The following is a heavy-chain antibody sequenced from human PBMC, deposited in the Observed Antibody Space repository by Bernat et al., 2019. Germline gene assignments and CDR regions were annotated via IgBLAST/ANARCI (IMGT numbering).Heavy chain of an antibody. Sequence: QVQMPESGPGLVKPSETLSLTCTVSGGAISSYYWSWIRQPPGKGLKWIGYIYYSGSTNYNPSLKSRVTISVDTSKNQFSLKLSSVTAADTAVYYCAGTIAVAADYYYGMDVWGQGTTVTVSS. CDR1: GGAISSYY. D-gene: IGHD6-19*01. CDR3: AGTIAVAADYYYGMDV. J-gene: IGHJ6*02. V-gene: IGHV4-59*01. CDR2: IYYSGST.